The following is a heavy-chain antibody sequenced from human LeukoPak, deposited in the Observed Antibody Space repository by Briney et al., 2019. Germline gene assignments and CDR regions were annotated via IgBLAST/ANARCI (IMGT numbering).Heavy chain of an antibody. CDR3: AREGRYCSGGSCLNWFDP. CDR1: GGTFSRYA. D-gene: IGHD2-15*01. V-gene: IGHV1-69*05. CDR2: IIPIFGTA. Sequence: EASAKVSCKASGGTFSRYAISWVRQAPGQGLEWMGRIIPIFGTANYAQKFQGRVTITTDESTSTAYMELSSLRSEDTAVYYCAREGRYCSGGSCLNWFDPWGQGPLVTVSS. J-gene: IGHJ5*02.